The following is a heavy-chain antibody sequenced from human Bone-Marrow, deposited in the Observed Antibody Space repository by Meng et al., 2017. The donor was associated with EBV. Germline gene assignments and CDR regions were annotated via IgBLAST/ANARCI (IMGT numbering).Heavy chain of an antibody. J-gene: IGHJ4*02. CDR2: IYYSGSS. CDR3: AREKGGGAQDY. Sequence: QVQLHASVPGLVKPSENLSLTCTVSGGSISSYYWSWIRQPPGKGLEWIGYIYYSGSSNYNPSLKSRVTISVDTSKNQFSLKLSSVTAADTAVYYCAREKGGGAQDYWGQGTLVTVSS. D-gene: IGHD2-15*01. V-gene: IGHV4-59*01. CDR1: GGSISSYY.